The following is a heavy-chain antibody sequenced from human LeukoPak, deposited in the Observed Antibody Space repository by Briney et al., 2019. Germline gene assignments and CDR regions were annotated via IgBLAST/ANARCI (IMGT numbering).Heavy chain of an antibody. CDR1: GFTFSSYW. CDR3: AREGVYRAVDP. D-gene: IGHD5/OR15-5a*01. V-gene: IGHV3-7*01. CDR2: IKQDGSEK. J-gene: IGHJ5*02. Sequence: GGSLRLSCAASGFTFSSYWMSWVRQAPGKGLEWVANIKQDGSEKYYVDSVKGRFTISRDNAKNSLCLQMNSLRAEDTAVYYCAREGVYRAVDPWGQGTLVTVSS.